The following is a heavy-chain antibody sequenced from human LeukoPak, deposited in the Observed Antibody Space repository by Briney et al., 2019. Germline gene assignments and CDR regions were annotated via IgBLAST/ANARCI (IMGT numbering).Heavy chain of an antibody. CDR3: ASGGSIAALGY. Sequence: GGSLRLSCAASGFTFSSYGMHWVRQAPGKGLEWVAVIWYDGSNKYYADSVKGRFTISSDNSKNTLYLQMNSLRAEDTAVYYCASGGSIAALGYWGQGTLVTVSS. CDR2: IWYDGSNK. D-gene: IGHD6-6*01. CDR1: GFTFSSYG. J-gene: IGHJ4*02. V-gene: IGHV3-33*01.